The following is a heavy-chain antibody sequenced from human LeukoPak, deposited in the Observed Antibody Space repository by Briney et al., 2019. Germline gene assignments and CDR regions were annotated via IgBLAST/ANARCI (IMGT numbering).Heavy chain of an antibody. CDR1: GYTFTSYG. Sequence: RASVKVSCKASGYTFTSYGISWVRQAPGQGLEWMGGIIPIFGTANYAQKFQGRVTITTDESTSTAYMELSSLRSEDTAVYYCASTKPRLYYYYMDVWGKGTTVTVSS. CDR3: ASTKPRLYYYYMDV. CDR2: IIPIFGTA. V-gene: IGHV1-69*05. J-gene: IGHJ6*03.